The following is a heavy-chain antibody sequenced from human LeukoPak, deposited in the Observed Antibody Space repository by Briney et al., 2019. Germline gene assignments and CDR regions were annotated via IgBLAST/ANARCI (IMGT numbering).Heavy chain of an antibody. CDR1: GGSISSYY. CDR3: ARLGIAAAALDY. J-gene: IGHJ4*02. Sequence: SETLSLTCTVSGGSISSYYWSWIRQPPGKGLEWIGYIYYSGSTNYNPSLKSRVTISVDTSKNQFSLKLSSVTAADTAVYYCARLGIAAAALDYWGQGTLVTVSS. V-gene: IGHV4-59*08. CDR2: IYYSGST. D-gene: IGHD6-13*01.